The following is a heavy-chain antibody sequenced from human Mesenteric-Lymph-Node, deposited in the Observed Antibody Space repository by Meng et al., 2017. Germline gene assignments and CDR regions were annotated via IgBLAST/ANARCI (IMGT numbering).Heavy chain of an antibody. J-gene: IGHJ5*02. CDR2: INHSGGST. D-gene: IGHD1-14*01. Sequence: ASVKVSCKASGYTFTGYYMHWVRQAPGQGLEWMGIINHSGGSTSYAQKFQGRVTMTRDTSTSTVYMELSSLRSEDTAVYYCARVTGPGPRLNWFDPWGQGTLVTVSS. V-gene: IGHV1-46*01. CDR1: GYTFTGYY. CDR3: ARVTGPGPRLNWFDP.